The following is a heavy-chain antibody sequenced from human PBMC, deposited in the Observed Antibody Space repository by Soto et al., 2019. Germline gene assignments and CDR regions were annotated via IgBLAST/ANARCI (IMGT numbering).Heavy chain of an antibody. CDR3: ARGLLWSGYYRGGWFDP. V-gene: IGHV1-69*12. Sequence: QVQLVQSGAEVKKPGSSVKVSCKASGGTFSSYAISWVRQAPGQGLEWMGGIIPIFGTANYAQKFQGRVTITAGGAPSTAYRAWSGLSSEDTAVYYWARGLLWSGYYRGGWFDPWGQGTLVTVSS. J-gene: IGHJ5*02. CDR2: IIPIFGTA. CDR1: GGTFSSYA. D-gene: IGHD3-3*01.